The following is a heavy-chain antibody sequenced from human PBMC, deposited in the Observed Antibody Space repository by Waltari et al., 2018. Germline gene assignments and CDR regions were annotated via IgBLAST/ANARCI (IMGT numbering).Heavy chain of an antibody. J-gene: IGHJ4*02. CDR1: GGSISRGGYY. CDR3: AREALVPAAHLDY. CDR2: IYYSGST. D-gene: IGHD2-2*01. Sequence: QVQLQESGPGLVKPSQTLSLTCTVSGGSISRGGYYWSWIRQHPGKGLEWIGYIYYSGSTYYNPSLKSRVTISVDTSKNQFSLKLSSVTAADTAVYYCAREALVPAAHLDYWGQGTLVTVSS. V-gene: IGHV4-31*03.